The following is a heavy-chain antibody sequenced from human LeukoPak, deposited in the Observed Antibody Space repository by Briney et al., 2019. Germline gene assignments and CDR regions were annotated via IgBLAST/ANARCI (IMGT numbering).Heavy chain of an antibody. J-gene: IGHJ6*02. V-gene: IGHV3-48*01. CDR1: GFTFSSYS. CDR3: ARDLWDIVVVVAGMDV. CDR2: ISSSSTI. Sequence: PGGSLRLSCAASGFTFSSYSMNWVRQAPGKGLEWVSYISSSSTIYYADSVKGRFTISRDNAKNSLYLQMNSLRAEDTAVYYCARDLWDIVVVVAGMDVWGQGTTVTVSS. D-gene: IGHD2-15*01.